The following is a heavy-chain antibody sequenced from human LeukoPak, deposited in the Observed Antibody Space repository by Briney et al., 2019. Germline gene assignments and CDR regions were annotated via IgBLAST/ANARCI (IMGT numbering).Heavy chain of an antibody. V-gene: IGHV4-31*11. CDR2: IHYNGNT. J-gene: IGHJ5*02. Sequence: SETLSLTCGVSGGSISSGGYYWSWIRQHPGKGLEWIGYIHYNGNTYYNPSLKSRVTISVDTSKNRFSLKLSSVTAADTAVFYCARGAMGGANWFDPWGQGTLVTVSS. CDR1: GGSISSGGYY. CDR3: ARGAMGGANWFDP. D-gene: IGHD5-18*01.